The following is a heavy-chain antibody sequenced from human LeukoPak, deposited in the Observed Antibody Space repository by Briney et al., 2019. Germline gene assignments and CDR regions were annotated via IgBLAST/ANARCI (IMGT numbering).Heavy chain of an antibody. CDR3: ARVPPVCGGDCTNRPQVAFDI. J-gene: IGHJ3*02. D-gene: IGHD2-21*02. V-gene: IGHV4-31*03. Sequence: SQTLSLTCTVSGGSISSGGYYWIWIRQHPGKGLEWIGYIYYSGSTYYNPSLKSRVTISVDTSKNQFSLKLSSVTAADTAVYYCARVPPVCGGDCTNRPQVAFDIWGQGTMVTVSS. CDR2: IYYSGST. CDR1: GGSISSGGYY.